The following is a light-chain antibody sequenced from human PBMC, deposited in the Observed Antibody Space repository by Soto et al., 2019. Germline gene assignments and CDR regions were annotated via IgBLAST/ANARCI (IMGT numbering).Light chain of an antibody. CDR3: AAWDDSLSGVV. CDR1: SSNIGSNY. CDR2: RNS. V-gene: IGLV1-47*01. Sequence: QSVLTQPPSASGTPGQRVTISCSGSSSNIGSNYVYWYQQLPGTVPQLLIYRNSERPSGVPDRFSGYKSGTSASLAISGLRSEDEADYYCAAWDDSLSGVVFGGRIKLTVL. J-gene: IGLJ2*01.